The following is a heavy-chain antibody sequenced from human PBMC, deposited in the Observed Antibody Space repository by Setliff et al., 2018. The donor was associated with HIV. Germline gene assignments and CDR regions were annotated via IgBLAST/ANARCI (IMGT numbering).Heavy chain of an antibody. V-gene: IGHV3-48*01. D-gene: IGHD3-9*01. Sequence: GSLRLSCAASGSGFTFSSYSMNWVRQAPGKGLEWVSYISSTSSTIYYANSVKGRFTISRDDAKNSLYLQMNSLRAEDTAVYYCARDLYFYYYMDVWGQGTMVTVSS. CDR3: ARDLYFYYYMDV. J-gene: IGHJ6*03. CDR1: GSGFTFSSYS. CDR2: ISSTSSTI.